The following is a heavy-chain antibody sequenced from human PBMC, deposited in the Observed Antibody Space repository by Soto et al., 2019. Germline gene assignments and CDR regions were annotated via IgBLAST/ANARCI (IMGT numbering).Heavy chain of an antibody. CDR1: GFTFDNYA. D-gene: IGHD4-17*01. CDR3: ASTLTTGLYFDP. V-gene: IGHV3-23*01. CDR2: INGSGDYT. J-gene: IGHJ4*02. Sequence: EVQLLESGGGLVQPGGSLRLSCATSGFTFDNYAVSWVRQAPGKGLEWVSFINGSGDYTYYADSVRGRFTISGDNSQNTLYLPMNGLRADDPSMYFCASTLTTGLYFDPWGQGTLVTVSS.